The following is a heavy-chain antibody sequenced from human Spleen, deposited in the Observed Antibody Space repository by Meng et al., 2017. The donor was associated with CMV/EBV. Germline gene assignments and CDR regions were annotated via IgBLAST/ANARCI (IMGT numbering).Heavy chain of an antibody. D-gene: IGHD5-18*01. Sequence: GESLKISCAASGFIFSSFSMHWVRQAPGRGLEWVAVISNAGNTKYYADSVKGRFTISRDNSKNTLYLQMNSLKTEDTAVYYCTSSTDTIMAPPFDFWGQGTLVTVSS. J-gene: IGHJ4*02. V-gene: IGHV3-30-3*01. CDR3: TSSTDTIMAPPFDF. CDR2: ISNAGNTK. CDR1: GFIFSSFS.